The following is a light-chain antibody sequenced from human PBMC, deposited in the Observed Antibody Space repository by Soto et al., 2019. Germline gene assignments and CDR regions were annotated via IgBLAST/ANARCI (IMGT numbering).Light chain of an antibody. V-gene: IGLV1-44*01. Sequence: QSVVTQTPSASVTPGQRVTISCSGSSSNVGSHGVHWYQQVPGTAPKLLIFDNNQRPSGVPDRFSGFKSGTSASLAISGLQSEDEADYYCAVWDDSRGGVFGGGTKLTVL. CDR1: SSNVGSHG. CDR2: DNN. CDR3: AVWDDSRGGV. J-gene: IGLJ3*02.